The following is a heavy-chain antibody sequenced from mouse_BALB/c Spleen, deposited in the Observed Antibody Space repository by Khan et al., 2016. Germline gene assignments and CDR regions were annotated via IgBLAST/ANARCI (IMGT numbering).Heavy chain of an antibody. CDR2: INTYSGES. Sequence: QSQLVQSGPELKKPGETVKISCKASGYYFTNYGMNWVKQAPGKDLKWMGWINTYSGESTYADDFKGRFAFSLETSVSIAYLQINNLKNEDMSTYFCARRRQLDLYYAMDYWGQGTSVTVFS. CDR3: ARRRQLDLYYAMDY. D-gene: IGHD6-1*01. V-gene: IGHV9-1*02. J-gene: IGHJ4*01. CDR1: GYYFTNYG.